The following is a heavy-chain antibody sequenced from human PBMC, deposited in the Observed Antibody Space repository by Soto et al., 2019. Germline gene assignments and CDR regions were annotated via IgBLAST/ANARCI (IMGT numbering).Heavy chain of an antibody. CDR1: GFTFTRYS. Sequence: GGSLRFSCAASGFTFTRYSMNWVRQAPGKGLEWVSSISSTTNYIYYGDSMKGRFTISRDNGKNSLYLEMNSLRAEDTAVYYCARESEDLTSNFDYWGQGTLVTVSS. V-gene: IGHV3-21*06. CDR3: ARESEDLTSNFDY. J-gene: IGHJ4*02. CDR2: ISSTTNYI.